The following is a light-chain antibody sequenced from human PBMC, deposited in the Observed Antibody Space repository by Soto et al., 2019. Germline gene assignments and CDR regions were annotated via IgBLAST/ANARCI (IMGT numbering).Light chain of an antibody. CDR3: SSYTTSITYV. CDR1: SSDVGAYNS. V-gene: IGLV2-14*01. Sequence: QSALTQPASVSGSPGQSITISCTGTSSDVGAYNSVSWYQQHPGKAPKLMIYDVSNRPSGVSNRFSGSKSGNTASLTISGLQAEDEADYYCSSYTTSITYVFGTGTKVTVL. J-gene: IGLJ1*01. CDR2: DVS.